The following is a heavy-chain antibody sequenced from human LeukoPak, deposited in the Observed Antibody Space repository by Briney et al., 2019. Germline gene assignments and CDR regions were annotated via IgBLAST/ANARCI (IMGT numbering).Heavy chain of an antibody. CDR1: GGTFSSYA. Sequence: SVKVSCKASGGTFSSYAISWLRQAPGQGLEWMGGIIPIFGTANYAQKFQGRVRITADTSTSIAYMELSSLRSEDTAVYYCARSLTYCGGDCYSPDYWGQGTLVTVSS. CDR3: ARSLTYCGGDCYSPDY. J-gene: IGHJ4*02. CDR2: IIPIFGTA. D-gene: IGHD2-21*02. V-gene: IGHV1-69*06.